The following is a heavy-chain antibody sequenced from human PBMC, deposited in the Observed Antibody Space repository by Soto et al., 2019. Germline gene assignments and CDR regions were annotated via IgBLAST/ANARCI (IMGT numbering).Heavy chain of an antibody. CDR1: GLTLITFT. CDR3: ARSIAAAGNDP. D-gene: IGHD6-13*01. J-gene: IGHJ5*02. V-gene: IGHV3-21*01. CDR2: ISSSSSYI. Sequence: EVQLVESGGGLVKPGGSRRLSCAPSGLTLITFTRTWFAQPPGKGLEWVSSISSSSSYIYYADSVKGRFTISRDNAKNSLYLQMNSLRAEDTAVYYCARSIAAAGNDPWGQGTLVTVSS.